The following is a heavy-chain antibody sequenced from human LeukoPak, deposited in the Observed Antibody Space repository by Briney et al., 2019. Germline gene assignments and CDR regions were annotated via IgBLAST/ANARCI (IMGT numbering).Heavy chain of an antibody. Sequence: PGGSLRLSCAASGFTFSTYAMSWVRQAPGKRLEWVSGIADSGGATFYADSVKGRFTISRDNSKSTVYLQMNSLRTEDTAVYYCAKLPIVGNWFDPWGQGTLVTVSS. CDR2: IADSGGAT. CDR3: AKLPIVGNWFDP. J-gene: IGHJ5*02. D-gene: IGHD3-22*01. CDR1: GFTFSTYA. V-gene: IGHV3-23*01.